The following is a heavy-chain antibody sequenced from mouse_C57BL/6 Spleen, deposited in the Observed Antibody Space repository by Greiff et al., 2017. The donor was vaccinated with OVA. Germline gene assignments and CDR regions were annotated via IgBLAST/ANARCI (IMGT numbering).Heavy chain of an antibody. D-gene: IGHD1-1*01. J-gene: IGHJ1*03. Sequence: QVQLQQSGPELVKPGASVKISCKASGYAFSSSWMNWVKQRPGKGLEWIGRIYPGDGDTNYNGKFKGKATLTADKSSSTAYMQLSSLTSEDSAVYDGARNDGSSDGDWYFDVWGTGTTVTVSS. CDR1: GYAFSSSW. V-gene: IGHV1-82*01. CDR2: IYPGDGDT. CDR3: ARNDGSSDGDWYFDV.